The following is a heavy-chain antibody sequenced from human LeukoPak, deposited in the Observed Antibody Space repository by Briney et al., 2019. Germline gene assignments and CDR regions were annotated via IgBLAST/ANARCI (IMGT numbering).Heavy chain of an antibody. D-gene: IGHD3-10*01. Sequence: ASVKVSCKASGGTFSSYAISWVRQAPGQGLEWMGGIIPIFGTANYAQKFQGRVTITADESTSTAYMELSSLRSEDTAVYYCARVWFGELLSRYYYYYYGMDVWGQGTTVTVSS. CDR2: IIPIFGTA. CDR3: ARVWFGELLSRYYYYYYGMDV. J-gene: IGHJ6*02. V-gene: IGHV1-69*13. CDR1: GGTFSSYA.